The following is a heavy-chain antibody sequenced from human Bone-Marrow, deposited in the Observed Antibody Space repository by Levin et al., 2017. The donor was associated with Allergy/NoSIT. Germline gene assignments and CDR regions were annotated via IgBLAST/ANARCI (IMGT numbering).Heavy chain of an antibody. CDR1: GFSVATNH. CDR2: LYSGGNT. D-gene: IGHD5-18*01. CDR3: ARDTAMFTS. Sequence: GGSLRLSCVASGFSVATNHMSWVRQAPGKGLEYVSFLYSGGNTYYADSVKGRFTVSRDNSQNTFYLQMNSLRVEDTAVYYCARDTAMFTSWGQGTTVTVSS. J-gene: IGHJ6*02. V-gene: IGHV3-53*01.